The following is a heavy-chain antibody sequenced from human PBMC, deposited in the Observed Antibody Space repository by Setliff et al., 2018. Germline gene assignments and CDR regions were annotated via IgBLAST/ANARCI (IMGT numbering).Heavy chain of an antibody. CDR2: INTNTGNP. D-gene: IGHD3-10*01. CDR1: GYTFSSYA. CDR3: ARASRFGTIVYRGDYYMDV. Sequence: AASVKVSCKASGYTFSSYAMNWVRQAPGQGLEWMGWINTNTGNPTYAQDFTGRFVFSLDTSVSTAYLQISSLKAEDTAVYYCARASRFGTIVYRGDYYMDVWGKGTTVTVSS. J-gene: IGHJ6*03. V-gene: IGHV7-4-1*02.